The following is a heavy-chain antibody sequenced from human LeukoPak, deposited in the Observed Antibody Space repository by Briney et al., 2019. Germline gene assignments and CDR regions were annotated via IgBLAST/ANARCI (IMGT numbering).Heavy chain of an antibody. V-gene: IGHV4-59*01. D-gene: IGHD3-22*01. CDR3: ARVTYYYDSSGYQRPDAFDI. J-gene: IGHJ3*02. CDR1: GGSIRTNY. Sequence: PSETLSLTCSVSGGSIRTNYWSWIRQPPGKGLECIGYINYSGSTKYNPSLKSRVTISLDTSKNQFSLRLSSVTAADTAMYYCARVTYYYDSSGYQRPDAFDIWGQGTMVTVSS. CDR2: INYSGST.